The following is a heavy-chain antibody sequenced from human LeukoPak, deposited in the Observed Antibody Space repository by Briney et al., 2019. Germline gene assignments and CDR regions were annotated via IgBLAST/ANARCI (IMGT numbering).Heavy chain of an antibody. J-gene: IGHJ5*02. CDR1: GFTFSSYG. V-gene: IGHV3-23*01. CDR3: AHPTEYSSSWYGNWFDP. D-gene: IGHD6-13*01. Sequence: GGALRLSCAASGFTFSSYGMSWVRQAPGKGLEWVSAISGSGGSTYYADSLKGRFTISRDNSKNTLYLQMNSLRAEDTAVYYCAHPTEYSSSWYGNWFDPWGQGTLVTVSS. CDR2: ISGSGGST.